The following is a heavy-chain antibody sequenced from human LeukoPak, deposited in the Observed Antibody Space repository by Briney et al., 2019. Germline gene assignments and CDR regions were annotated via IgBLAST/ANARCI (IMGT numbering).Heavy chain of an antibody. J-gene: IGHJ6*02. CDR2: FNPEDGET. Sequence: GASLKVSCTVSGYTFTELSMHWVRQAPGKGLEWMACFNPEDGETIYAQKFQGRVTMTKDTSTDTAYMELSSLRSEDTAVYYCATPAIKYYYYGMDVWGQGTAVTVSS. CDR3: ATPAIKYYYYGMDV. CDR1: GYTFTELS. V-gene: IGHV1-24*01.